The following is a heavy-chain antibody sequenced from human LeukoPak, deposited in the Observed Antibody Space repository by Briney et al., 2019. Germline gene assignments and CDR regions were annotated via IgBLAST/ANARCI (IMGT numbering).Heavy chain of an antibody. D-gene: IGHD6-19*01. J-gene: IGHJ5*02. CDR3: ARGREVAVAGRPFDP. V-gene: IGHV4-59*01. CDR1: GGSISSYY. CDR2: IYYSGST. Sequence: SETLSLTCTVSGGSISSYYWSWIRQPPRKGLEWIGYIYYSGSTNYNPSLKSRVTISVDTSKNQFSLKLSSLTAADTAVYYCARGREVAVAGRPFDPWGQGTLVTVSS.